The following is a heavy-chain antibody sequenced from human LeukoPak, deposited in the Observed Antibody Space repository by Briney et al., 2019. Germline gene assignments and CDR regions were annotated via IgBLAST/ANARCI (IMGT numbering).Heavy chain of an antibody. CDR1: GYSFTSYW. D-gene: IGHD3-22*01. J-gene: IGHJ5*02. CDR3: AGGSLYDSSAYYLTRPANWFDP. Sequence: GESLKISCKGSGYSFTSYWIGWVRQMPGKGLEWMGIIYPGDSDTRYSPSFQGQVTISADKSISTAYLQWSSLKASDTAMYYCAGGSLYDSSAYYLTRPANWFDPWGQGTLVTVSS. CDR2: IYPGDSDT. V-gene: IGHV5-51*01.